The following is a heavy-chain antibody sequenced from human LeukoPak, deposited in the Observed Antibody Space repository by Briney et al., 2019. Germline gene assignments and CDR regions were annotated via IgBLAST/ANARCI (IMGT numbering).Heavy chain of an antibody. CDR2: IIPIFGTA. J-gene: IGHJ4*02. CDR1: GGTFSSYA. CDR3: ARLPGEDYYDSSGYYRFDY. V-gene: IGHV1-69*13. D-gene: IGHD3-22*01. Sequence: GAPVKVSCKASGGTFSSYAISWVRQAPGQGLEWMGGIIPIFGTANYAQKFQGRVTITADESTSTAYMELSSLRSEDTAVYYCARLPGEDYYDSSGYYRFDYWGQGTLVTVSS.